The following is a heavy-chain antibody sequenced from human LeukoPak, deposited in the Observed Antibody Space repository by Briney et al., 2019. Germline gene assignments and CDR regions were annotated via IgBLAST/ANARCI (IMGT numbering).Heavy chain of an antibody. CDR1: GFTFSRFW. Sequence: PGGSLRLSCTASGFTFSRFWMSWVRQAPGKGLEWVAKINEDGSVENYVDSVKGRVTISRDNAKTSVSLQLSSLRVEDTAVYYCAKGGWLDNWGQGTLVIVSS. D-gene: IGHD1-26*01. J-gene: IGHJ4*02. CDR3: AKGGWLDN. V-gene: IGHV3-7*01. CDR2: INEDGSVE.